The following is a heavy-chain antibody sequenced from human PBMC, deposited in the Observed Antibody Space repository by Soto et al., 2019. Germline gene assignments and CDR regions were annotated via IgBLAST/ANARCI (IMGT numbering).Heavy chain of an antibody. J-gene: IGHJ4*02. CDR1: GFSVSTRGVG. D-gene: IGHD1-1*01. V-gene: IGHV2-5*02. Sequence: QITLKESGPTLVKPTQTLTMTCTVSGFSVSTRGVGVGWIRQPQGKALEWVALIYWDADDRYSPSLKSRLTITKDTAKNLVVLTMTNMDPADTATYYCARQRSGGRYFEYWGQGSLVTVSS. CDR2: IYWDADD. CDR3: ARQRSGGRYFEY.